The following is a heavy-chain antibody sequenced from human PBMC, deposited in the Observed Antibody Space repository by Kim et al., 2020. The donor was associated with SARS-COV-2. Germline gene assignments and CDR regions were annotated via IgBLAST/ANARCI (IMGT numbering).Heavy chain of an antibody. V-gene: IGHV4-34*01. Sequence: NPSLKSRVTISVDTSKNQFSLKLSSVTAADTAVYYCARSIVVVPAAFDYWGQGTLVTVSS. J-gene: IGHJ4*02. CDR3: ARSIVVVPAAFDY. D-gene: IGHD2-2*01.